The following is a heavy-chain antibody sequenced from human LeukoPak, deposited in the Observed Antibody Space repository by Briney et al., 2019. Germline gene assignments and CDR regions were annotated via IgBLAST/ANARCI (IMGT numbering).Heavy chain of an antibody. V-gene: IGHV3-23*01. CDR1: GFTLSSYG. CDR3: ARDWVIGRGDAFDI. Sequence: GGSLRLSCAASGFTLSSYGMSWVRQAPGKGLEWVSVITGSGGTTIYADSVKGRFTISRDNSKNTLYLQMNSLRAEDTAVYYCARDWVIGRGDAFDIWGQGTMVTVSS. D-gene: IGHD3-22*01. CDR2: ITGSGGTT. J-gene: IGHJ3*02.